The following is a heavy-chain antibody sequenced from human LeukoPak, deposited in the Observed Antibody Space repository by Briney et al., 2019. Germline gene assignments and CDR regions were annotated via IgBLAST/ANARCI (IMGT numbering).Heavy chain of an antibody. CDR1: EYSFPNYC. Sequence: GESLKISCKHSEYSFPNYCIGWVRQMPGKGLEWMGIIYPDDSDTRYSPSFQGQVTISADKSISTAYLQWSSLKASDTAMYYCARRPRTNGYYYDSSGYGNIDYWGQGTLVTVSS. CDR2: IYPDDSDT. D-gene: IGHD3-22*01. V-gene: IGHV5-51*01. CDR3: ARRPRTNGYYYDSSGYGNIDY. J-gene: IGHJ4*02.